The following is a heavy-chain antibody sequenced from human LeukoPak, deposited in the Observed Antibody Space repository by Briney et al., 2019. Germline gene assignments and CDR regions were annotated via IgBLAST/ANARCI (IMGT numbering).Heavy chain of an antibody. D-gene: IGHD4-17*01. CDR1: GYTFTSYG. J-gene: IGHJ6*02. CDR2: ISAYNGNT. CDR3: ARVHTFDYGDYPYYYYGMDV. Sequence: GASVKVSCKASGYTFTSYGISWVRQAPGQGLEWMGWISAYNGNTNYAQKLQGRVTMTTDTSTSTAYMELRSLRSDDTAVYYCARVHTFDYGDYPYYYYGMDVWGQGTTVTVSS. V-gene: IGHV1-18*01.